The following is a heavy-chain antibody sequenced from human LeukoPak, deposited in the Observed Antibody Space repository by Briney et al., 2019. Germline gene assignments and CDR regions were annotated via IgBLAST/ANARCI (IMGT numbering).Heavy chain of an antibody. CDR2: ISAYNGNT. Sequence: GASVKVSCKASGYSFTTYGITWVRQAPGQGLEWMGWISAYNGNTNYAQKLQGRVTMTTDTSTSTAYMELRSLRSDDTAVYYCARCMRQQLVGDFDYWGQGTLVTVSS. CDR1: GYSFTTYG. V-gene: IGHV1-18*01. J-gene: IGHJ4*02. D-gene: IGHD6-13*01. CDR3: ARCMRQQLVGDFDY.